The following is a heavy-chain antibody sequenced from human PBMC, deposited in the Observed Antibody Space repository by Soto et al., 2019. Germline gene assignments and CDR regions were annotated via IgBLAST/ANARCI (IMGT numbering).Heavy chain of an antibody. J-gene: IGHJ6*02. CDR2: ISAYNGNT. Sequence: QVQLVQSGAEVKKPGASVKVSCKASGYTFTSYGISWVRQAPGQGLEWMGWISAYNGNTNYAQKLQGRVTKTTDKSTSTAYMELRSLRSGDTAVYYCARDAYYYGSGSKNDYYYGMDVWGQGTTVTVSS. V-gene: IGHV1-18*01. CDR1: GYTFTSYG. D-gene: IGHD3-10*01. CDR3: ARDAYYYGSGSKNDYYYGMDV.